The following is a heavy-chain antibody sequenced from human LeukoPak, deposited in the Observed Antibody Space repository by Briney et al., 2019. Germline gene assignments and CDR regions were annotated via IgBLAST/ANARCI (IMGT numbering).Heavy chain of an antibody. V-gene: IGHV4-59*01. CDR1: GGSISSYY. D-gene: IGHD1-26*01. CDR3: ARAGDLDI. Sequence: SETLSLTCTVSGGSISSYYWSWIRQPPGKGLEWIGYIHYSGSTDYNASLKSRVTISIDTSKNPFSLKLSSVTAADTAVYYCARAGDLDIWGQGTMVTVSS. J-gene: IGHJ3*02. CDR2: IHYSGST.